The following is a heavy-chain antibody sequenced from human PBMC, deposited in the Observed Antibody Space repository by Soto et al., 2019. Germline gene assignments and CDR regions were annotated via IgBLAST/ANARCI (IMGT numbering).Heavy chain of an antibody. J-gene: IGHJ4*02. V-gene: IGHV1-3*01. Sequence: ASVKVSCKASGYTFTSYGINWVRQAPGRGLEWMGWINPGNGNTKYSQQFQGRVIIDRDTPASTAYMELSSLRPEDTAVYYCARGGYFDSSNYLAYWGLGTLVTVSS. CDR2: INPGNGNT. CDR1: GYTFTSYG. D-gene: IGHD3-22*01. CDR3: ARGGYFDSSNYLAY.